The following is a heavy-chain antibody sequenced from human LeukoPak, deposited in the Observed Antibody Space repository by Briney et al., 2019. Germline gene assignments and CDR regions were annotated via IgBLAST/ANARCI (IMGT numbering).Heavy chain of an antibody. J-gene: IGHJ4*02. D-gene: IGHD4-23*01. CDR1: GGSISSGGYY. CDR3: ARDALGGNSDFDY. Sequence: TLSLTCTVSGGSISSGGYYWSWIRQPPGKGPEWIGYIYYSGSTYYNPSLKSRVTISVDTSKNQFSLKLSSVTAADTAVYYCARDALGGNSDFDYWGQGTLVTVSS. V-gene: IGHV4-30-4*08. CDR2: IYYSGST.